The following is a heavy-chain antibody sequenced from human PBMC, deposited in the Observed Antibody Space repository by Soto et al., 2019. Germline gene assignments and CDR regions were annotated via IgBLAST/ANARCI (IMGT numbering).Heavy chain of an antibody. Sequence: QVQLVESGGGVGQPGRSLRLSCAASGFTFSRYGMHWVRQAPGKGLAWVAGIWYDGSNKYYSDCVKGRFTISRDNSKNTLYMEMNGPSAEDTAVYYCARGGKENDLDYWGQGTLVTVSS. D-gene: IGHD3-16*01. CDR3: ARGGKENDLDY. CDR1: GFTFSRYG. CDR2: IWYDGSNK. J-gene: IGHJ4*02. V-gene: IGHV3-33*01.